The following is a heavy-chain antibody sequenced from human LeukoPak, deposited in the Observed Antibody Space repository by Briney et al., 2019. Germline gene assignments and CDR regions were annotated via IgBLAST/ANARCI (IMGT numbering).Heavy chain of an antibody. Sequence: GGSLRLSCAASGFTFSNYAVNWVRQAPGKGLEWVSAISGSGGSTYYADSVKGRFTISRDNSKNTLYLQMNSLRAEDTAVYYCAKAGPNYYDSSGYSYFDYWGQGTLVTVSS. J-gene: IGHJ4*02. CDR2: ISGSGGST. V-gene: IGHV3-23*01. CDR3: AKAGPNYYDSSGYSYFDY. CDR1: GFTFSNYA. D-gene: IGHD3-22*01.